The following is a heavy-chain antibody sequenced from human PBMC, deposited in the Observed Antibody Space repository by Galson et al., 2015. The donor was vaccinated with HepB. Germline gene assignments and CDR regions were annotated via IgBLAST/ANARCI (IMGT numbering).Heavy chain of an antibody. J-gene: IGHJ4*02. V-gene: IGHV4-34*01. CDR1: GGSFSGYY. Sequence: QVQLQESGPGLVKPSETLSLTCAVYGGSFSGYYWSWIRQPPGKGLEWIGEINHSGSTNYNPSLKSRVTISVDTSKNQFSLKLSSVTAADTAVYYCARGLIFPYGSGGPWGYWGQGTLVTVSS. CDR3: ARGLIFPYGSGGPWGY. CDR2: INHSGST. D-gene: IGHD3-10*01.